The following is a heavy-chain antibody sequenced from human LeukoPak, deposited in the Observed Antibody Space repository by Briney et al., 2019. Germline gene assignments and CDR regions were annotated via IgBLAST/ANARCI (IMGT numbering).Heavy chain of an antibody. CDR1: GGSISSSSYY. CDR3: ASAMGHYYDSSGYYYFDY. J-gene: IGHJ4*02. D-gene: IGHD3-22*01. V-gene: IGHV4-39*01. Sequence: SETLSLTCTVSGGSISSSSYYWGWIRQPPGKGLGWIGSIYYSGSTYYNPSLKSRVTISVDTSKNQFSLKLSSVTAADTAVYYCASAMGHYYDSSGYYYFDYWGQGTLVTVSS. CDR2: IYYSGST.